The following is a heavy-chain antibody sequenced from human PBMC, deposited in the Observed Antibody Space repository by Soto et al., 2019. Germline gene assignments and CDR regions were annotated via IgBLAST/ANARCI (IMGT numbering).Heavy chain of an antibody. Sequence: LSLTCAASGFTFSSYWMHWVRQAPGKGLVWVSRINSDGSSTSYADSVKGRFTISRDNAKNTRYLQRNSLRAEDTAVYYCARVTHCSGGSCYSGPLDYWGQGTLVTVSS. CDR2: INSDGSST. D-gene: IGHD2-15*01. CDR1: GFTFSSYW. J-gene: IGHJ4*02. CDR3: ARVTHCSGGSCYSGPLDY. V-gene: IGHV3-74*01.